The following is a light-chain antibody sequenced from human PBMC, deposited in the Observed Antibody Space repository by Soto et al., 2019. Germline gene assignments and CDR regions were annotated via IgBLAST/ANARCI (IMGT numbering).Light chain of an antibody. J-gene: IGKJ5*01. CDR1: QSVSSY. CDR3: QQRSNWPPTT. V-gene: IGKV3-11*01. CDR2: DAY. Sequence: EIVWTQSPATLSLSPGERATLSGRASQSVSSYLAWYQQKPGQAHRLIIYDAYNRATGIPARFSGSGSGTDFTLTISSLEPEDFAVYYGQQRSNWPPTTVGQGTRLEIK.